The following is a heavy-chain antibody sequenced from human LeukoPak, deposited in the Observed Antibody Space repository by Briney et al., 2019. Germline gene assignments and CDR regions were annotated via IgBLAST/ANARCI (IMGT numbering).Heavy chain of an antibody. CDR1: GGSISNYY. J-gene: IGHJ5*02. D-gene: IGHD2-15*01. CDR3: ARRGYCSGGSCSPNWFDP. CDR2: IYYSGST. V-gene: IGHV4-59*08. Sequence: SETLSLTCTVSGGSISNYYWSWIRQPPGKGLEWIGYIYYSGSTNYNPSLKSRVTISVDTSKNQFSLKLSSVTAADTAVYYCARRGYCSGGSCSPNWFDPWGQGTLVTVSS.